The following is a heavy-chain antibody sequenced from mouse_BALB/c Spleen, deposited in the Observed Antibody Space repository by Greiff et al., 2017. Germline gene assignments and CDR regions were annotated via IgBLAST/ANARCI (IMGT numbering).Heavy chain of an antibody. CDR1: GYTFTSYW. D-gene: IGHD1-1*01. V-gene: IGHV14-1*02. CDR2: IDPENGNT. Sequence: VQLQQPGAELVKPGASVKLSCKASGYTFTSYWMHWVKQRPGQGLEWIGWIDPENGNTIYDPKFQGKASITADTSSNTAYLQLSSLTSEDTAVYYCARFTTVVPYYAMDYWGQGTSVTVSS. J-gene: IGHJ4*01. CDR3: ARFTTVVPYYAMDY.